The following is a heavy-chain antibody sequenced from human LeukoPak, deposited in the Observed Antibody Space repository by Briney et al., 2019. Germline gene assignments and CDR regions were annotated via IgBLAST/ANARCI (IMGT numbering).Heavy chain of an antibody. V-gene: IGHV1-2*02. CDR3: AREAVTIFALVRTQTTKRPHRFDP. J-gene: IGHJ5*02. CDR2: INPNSGGT. CDR1: GYTFTGYY. Sequence: ASVKVSCKASGYTFTGYYMHWVRQAPGQGLEWMGWINPNSGGTNYAQKFQGRVTMTRDTSISTAYMELSRLRSDDTAVYYCAREAVTIFALVRTQTTKRPHRFDPWGQGTLVTVSS. D-gene: IGHD3-3*01.